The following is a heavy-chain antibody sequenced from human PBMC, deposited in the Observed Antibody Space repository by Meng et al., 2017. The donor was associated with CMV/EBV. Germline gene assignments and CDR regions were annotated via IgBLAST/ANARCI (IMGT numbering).Heavy chain of an antibody. CDR1: GWSFMGYD. CDR2: INHSGST. D-gene: IGHD1-26*01. Sequence: MQLQLWGEGSLKPSESLSLTCAVYGWSFMGYDWSWIRQPPGKGLEWIGEINHSGSTNYNPSLKSRVTISVDTSKNQFALKLSSVTAADTAVYYCARLRSGSFRGWFDPWGQGTLVTVSS. V-gene: IGHV4-34*01. J-gene: IGHJ5*02. CDR3: ARLRSGSFRGWFDP.